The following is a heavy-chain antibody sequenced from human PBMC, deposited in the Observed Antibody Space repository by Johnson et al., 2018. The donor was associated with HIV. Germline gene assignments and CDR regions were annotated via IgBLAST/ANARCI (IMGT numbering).Heavy chain of an antibody. D-gene: IGHD6-6*01. CDR2: ISDKGRNN. CDR3: ARASSIAARGADAFDI. Sequence: QVQLVECGGGVVQPGGSLRLSCAASGSTFSSYGMHWVRRAPGKGLEWVALISDKGRNNSDADSEKGVFTTSRDNSKNTLYLQMNSLRAEDTAVYYCARASSIAARGADAFDIWGQGTMVTVSS. CDR1: GSTFSSYG. V-gene: IGHV3-30*19. J-gene: IGHJ3*02.